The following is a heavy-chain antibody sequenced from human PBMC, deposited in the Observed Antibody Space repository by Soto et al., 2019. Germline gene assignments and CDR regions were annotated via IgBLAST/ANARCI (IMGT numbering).Heavy chain of an antibody. D-gene: IGHD4-17*01. V-gene: IGHV5-10-1*01. CDR1: GYSFTSYL. CDR3: ASRNMTTVTTDDYYGMDV. J-gene: IGHJ6*02. CDR2: IDPSDSYT. Sequence: PGESLKISCKGSGYSFTSYLISWVRQMPGKGLEWMGRIDPSDSYTNYSPSFQGHVTISADKSISTAYLQWSSLKASDTAMYYWASRNMTTVTTDDYYGMDVWGQRTTVTVSS.